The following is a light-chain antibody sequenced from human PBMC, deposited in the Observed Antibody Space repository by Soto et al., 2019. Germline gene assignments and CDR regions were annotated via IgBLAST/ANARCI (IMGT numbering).Light chain of an antibody. J-gene: IGKJ1*01. Sequence: DIQMTQSPSTLSASVGDRVTITCRASQTISSWLAWYQQKPGKAPKLLIYKASTLESGVPSRFSGSGSGTEFTLTISSLQPDDSATYYCQQYQSYSRWTFGQGTKVEIK. V-gene: IGKV1-5*03. CDR2: KAS. CDR3: QQYQSYSRWT. CDR1: QTISSW.